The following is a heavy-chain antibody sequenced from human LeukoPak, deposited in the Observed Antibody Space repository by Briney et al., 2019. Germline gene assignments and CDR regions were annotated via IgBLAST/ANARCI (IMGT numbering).Heavy chain of an antibody. V-gene: IGHV1-3*01. CDR2: INAGNGNT. D-gene: IGHD5-24*01. Sequence: ASVKVSCKASGYSFSTYTMNWVRQAPGQRLERMGWINAGNGNTKYSQKFQGRVTITRDTSASTAYMEMRSLRSEDTAVYYCAREIDRDDYNRFFDYWGQGTLVTVSS. CDR1: GYSFSTYT. J-gene: IGHJ4*02. CDR3: AREIDRDDYNRFFDY.